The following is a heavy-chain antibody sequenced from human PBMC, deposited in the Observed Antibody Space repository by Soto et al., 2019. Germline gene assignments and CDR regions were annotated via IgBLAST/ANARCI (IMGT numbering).Heavy chain of an antibody. CDR2: IIPIFDTI. J-gene: IGHJ4*02. CDR3: AKSISHSSPFPY. D-gene: IGHD3-3*02. Sequence: QVQLVQSGAEVMKPGSSVKVSCKASGGTFSSYTISWVRQAPGQGLEWMGGIIPIFDTINYEQKFQGRVTMTADEPTSTAYMELSSLRSEDTAVYYCAKSISHSSPFPYWGQGTLVTVSS. CDR1: GGTFSSYT. V-gene: IGHV1-69*12.